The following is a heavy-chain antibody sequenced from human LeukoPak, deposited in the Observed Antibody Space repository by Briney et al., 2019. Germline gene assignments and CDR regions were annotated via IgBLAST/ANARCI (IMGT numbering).Heavy chain of an antibody. CDR3: AKHAAVGDYFDS. CDR1: GFTFSTYA. Sequence: GGSLRLSCAASGFTFSTYAMSWVRQAPGEGLDWVSGISGSDGSTYYADSVKGRFTISRDISKNTLYLQMSSLRADETAVYYCAKHAAVGDYFDSWGQGTLVTVSS. D-gene: IGHD1-26*01. V-gene: IGHV3-23*01. CDR2: ISGSDGST. J-gene: IGHJ4*02.